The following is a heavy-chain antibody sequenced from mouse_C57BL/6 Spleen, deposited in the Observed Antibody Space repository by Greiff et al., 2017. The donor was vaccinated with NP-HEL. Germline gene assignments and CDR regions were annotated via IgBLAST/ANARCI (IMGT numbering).Heavy chain of an antibody. J-gene: IGHJ1*03. Sequence: EVKLVESGPGLVKPSQTVFLTCTVTGISITTGNYRWSWIRQFPGNKLEWIGYIYYSGTITYNPSLTSRTTITRDTPKNQFFLEMNSFTAEDTATYYCARDRYYYGSSYKGYFDVWGTGTTVTVSS. CDR1: GISITTGNYR. CDR3: ARDRYYYGSSYKGYFDV. CDR2: IYYSGTI. V-gene: IGHV3-5*01. D-gene: IGHD1-1*01.